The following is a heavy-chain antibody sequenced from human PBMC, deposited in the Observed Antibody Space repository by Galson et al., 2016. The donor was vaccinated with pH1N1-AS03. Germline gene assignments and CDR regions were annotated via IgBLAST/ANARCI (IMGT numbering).Heavy chain of an antibody. J-gene: IGHJ4*02. Sequence: SLRLSCAASGFTLSGYGMHWVRQVPGKGPEWVAFIQYDESYRNYADSVKGRFSISRDISKNTLYLQMNSLRVEDTAMFYCVKESPKEAGDYWGRGVMVTVSS. CDR3: VKESPKEAGDY. CDR1: GFTLSGYG. CDR2: IQYDESYR. V-gene: IGHV3-30*02.